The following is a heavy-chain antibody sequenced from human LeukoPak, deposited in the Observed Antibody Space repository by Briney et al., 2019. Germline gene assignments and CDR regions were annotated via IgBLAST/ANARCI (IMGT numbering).Heavy chain of an antibody. CDR2: IKSKTDGGTT. CDR1: GFTFSSYS. Sequence: GGSVRLSCAASGFTFSSYSMNWVREAPGKGLEWVGRIKSKTDGGTTDYAAPVKGRFTISRDDSKNTLYLQMNSLKTEDTAVYYCTTYDFWSGYSGYWGQGTLVTVSS. V-gene: IGHV3-15*01. CDR3: TTYDFWSGYSGY. D-gene: IGHD3-3*01. J-gene: IGHJ4*02.